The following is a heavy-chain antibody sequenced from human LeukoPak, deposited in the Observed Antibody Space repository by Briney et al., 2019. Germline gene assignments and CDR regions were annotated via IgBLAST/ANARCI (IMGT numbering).Heavy chain of an antibody. CDR3: ARTLTIVGLTVNWFDP. CDR2: INTSGST. CDR1: GGSISSGDYY. Sequence: SETLSLTCTVSGGSISSGDYYWSWIRQPAGKGLEWIGRINTSGSTNYNPSLKSRVTISVDTSKNQFSLKLTSVTAADTAVYYCARTLTIVGLTVNWFDPWGQGTLVTVSS. D-gene: IGHD2-21*01. J-gene: IGHJ5*02. V-gene: IGHV4-61*02.